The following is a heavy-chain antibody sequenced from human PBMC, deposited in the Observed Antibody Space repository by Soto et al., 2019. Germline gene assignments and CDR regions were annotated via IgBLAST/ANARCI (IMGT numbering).Heavy chain of an antibody. CDR1: GFSLTTSGVG. CDR2: IYWDDDK. J-gene: IGHJ4*02. Sequence: QITLKESGPTVVKPTETLTLTCTFSGFSLTTSGVGVGWVRQSPGKAPEWLALIYWDDDKRYSTSLKSRLTITKDTSKNLXVXXXAXXXXXXXXXXXXXXXXXXXXXXXXXXXAIYFDFWGQGTPVVVSS. CDR3: XXXXXXXXXXXXXXXAIYFDF. V-gene: IGHV2-5*02.